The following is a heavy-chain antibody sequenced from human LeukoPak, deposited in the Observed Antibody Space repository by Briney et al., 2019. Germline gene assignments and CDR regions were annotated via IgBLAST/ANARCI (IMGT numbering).Heavy chain of an antibody. V-gene: IGHV3-7*01. D-gene: IGHD3-10*01. J-gene: IGHJ3*02. CDR1: GFTFSSYW. CDR3: ARPRPYYYGSGSYLGDLYSVDAFDI. CDR2: IKQDGSEK. Sequence: TGGSLRLSCAASGFTFSSYWMSWVRQAPGKGLEWVANIKQDGSEKYYVDSVKGRFTISRDNAKNSLYLQMNSLRAEDTAVYYCARPRPYYYGSGSYLGDLYSVDAFDIWGQGTMVTVSS.